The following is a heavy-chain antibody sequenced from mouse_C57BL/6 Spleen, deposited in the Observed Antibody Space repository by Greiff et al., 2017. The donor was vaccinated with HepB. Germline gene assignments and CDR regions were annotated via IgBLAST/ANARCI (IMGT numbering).Heavy chain of an antibody. CDR3: AREEDHYYGSSYEGAMDY. J-gene: IGHJ4*01. CDR2: IGPGSGST. V-gene: IGHV1-77*01. Sequence: VKLMESGAELVKPGASVKISCKASGYTFTDYYINWVKQRPGQGLEWIGKIGPGSGSTYYNAKFKGKATLTADKSSSTAYMQLSSLTSEDSAVYFCAREEDHYYGSSYEGAMDYWGQGTSVTVSS. D-gene: IGHD1-1*01. CDR1: GYTFTDYY.